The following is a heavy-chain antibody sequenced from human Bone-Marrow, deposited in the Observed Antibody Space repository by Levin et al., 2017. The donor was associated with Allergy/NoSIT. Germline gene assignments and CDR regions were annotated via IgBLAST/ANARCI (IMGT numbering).Heavy chain of an antibody. J-gene: IGHJ4*02. CDR2: IHYSGTN. CDR3: ARYSTGGTNNPFDY. Sequence: SQTLSLTCSVSGGSITGYYWSWIRQPPGKGLEWIGKIHYSGTNDYNPSLKSRVTISVDTSKNQFSLRLSSVTAADTAVYFCARYSTGGTNNPFDYWGQGTLVTVSS. V-gene: IGHV4-59*08. CDR1: GGSITGYY. D-gene: IGHD2-15*01.